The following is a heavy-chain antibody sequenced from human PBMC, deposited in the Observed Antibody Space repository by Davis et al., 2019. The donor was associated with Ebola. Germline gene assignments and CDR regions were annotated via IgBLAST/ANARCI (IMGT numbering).Heavy chain of an antibody. CDR2: ISGSGGST. CDR3: VGGSGSYYSYGMDV. V-gene: IGHV3-23*01. J-gene: IGHJ6*02. CDR1: GFTFSSYA. D-gene: IGHD3-10*01. Sequence: GGSLRLSCAASGFTFSSYAMSWVRQAPGKGLEWVSAISGSGGSTYYADSVKGRFTISRDNSKNTLYLQMNSLRAEDTAVYYCVGGSGSYYSYGMDVWGQGTTVTVSS.